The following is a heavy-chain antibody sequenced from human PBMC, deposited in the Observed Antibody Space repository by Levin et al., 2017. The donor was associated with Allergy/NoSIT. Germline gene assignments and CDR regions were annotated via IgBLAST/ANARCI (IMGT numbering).Heavy chain of an antibody. CDR1: GFTFSSYA. CDR3: AKDRYFRTGGIAAAPFFDY. Sequence: PGGSLRLSCAASGFTFSSYAMSWVRQAPGKGLEWVSAISGSGGSTYYADSVKGRFTISRDNSKNTLYLQMNSLRAEDTAVYYCAKDRYFRTGGIAAAPFFDYWGQGTLVTVSS. D-gene: IGHD6-13*01. V-gene: IGHV3-23*01. J-gene: IGHJ4*02. CDR2: ISGSGGST.